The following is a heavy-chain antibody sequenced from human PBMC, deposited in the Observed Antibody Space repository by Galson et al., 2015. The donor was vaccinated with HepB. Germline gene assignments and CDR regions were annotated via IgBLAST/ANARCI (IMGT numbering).Heavy chain of an antibody. CDR2: IYWADHK. J-gene: IGHJ3*02. CDR3: ANIVATAFDI. D-gene: IGHD5-12*01. V-gene: IGHV2-5*02. CDR1: GFSLSTSGVG. Sequence: PALVKPTQTLTLTCTFSGFSLSTSGVGVGWIRQPTGKALEWPPLIYWADHKRYSPSLKSRLTIIKDTSKNQVVLTLTNMDPVDTATYYCANIVATAFDIWGQGTVVTVSS.